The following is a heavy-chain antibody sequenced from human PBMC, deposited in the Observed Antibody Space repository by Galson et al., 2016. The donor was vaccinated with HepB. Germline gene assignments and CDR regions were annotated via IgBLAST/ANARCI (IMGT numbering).Heavy chain of an antibody. J-gene: IGHJ5*02. CDR2: ISGSGTNT. CDR3: AKYLTVPLHWFDP. CDR1: GFTFSSYA. V-gene: IGHV3-23*01. Sequence: SLRLSCAASGFTFSSYAMSWVRQAPGKGLEWVSLISGSGTNTYYADSVKGRFPISRDNSRNTLYLQMNSLRAEDTAVYYCAKYLTVPLHWFDPWGQGTLVTVSS.